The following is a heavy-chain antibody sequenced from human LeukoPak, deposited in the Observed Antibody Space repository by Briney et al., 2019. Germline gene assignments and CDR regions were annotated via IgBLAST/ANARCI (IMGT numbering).Heavy chain of an antibody. CDR2: IIPIFGTA. CDR1: GGTFSSYA. D-gene: IGHD1-26*01. J-gene: IGHJ3*02. V-gene: IGHV1-69*13. CDR3: ETATYSGSYRAIAFDI. Sequence: SVKVSCKAPGGTFSSYAISWVRQAPGQGLEWMGGIIPIFGTANYAQKFQGRVTITADESTSIAYMELSSLRSEDTAVYYCETATYSGSYRAIAFDIWGQGTMVTVSS.